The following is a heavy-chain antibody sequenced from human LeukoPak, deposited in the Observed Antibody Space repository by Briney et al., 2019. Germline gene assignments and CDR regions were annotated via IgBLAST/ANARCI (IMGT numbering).Heavy chain of an antibody. CDR1: GFTFSSYA. V-gene: IGHV3-30-3*01. D-gene: IGHD6-19*01. J-gene: IGHJ4*02. Sequence: PGGSLRLSCAASGFTFSSYAMHLVRQAPGKGLEWVAVISYDGSNKYYADSVKGRFTISRDNSKNTLYLQMNSLRAEDTAVYYCARDLPSGCPDYWGQGTLVTVSS. CDR2: ISYDGSNK. CDR3: ARDLPSGCPDY.